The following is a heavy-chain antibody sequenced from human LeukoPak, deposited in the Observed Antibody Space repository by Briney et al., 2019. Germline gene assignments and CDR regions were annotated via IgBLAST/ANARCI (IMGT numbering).Heavy chain of an antibody. Sequence: GGSLRLSCAASGFTFSSYGMHWVRQAPGKGLEWVAVIWYGGSNKYYADSVKGRFTISRDNSKNTLYLQMNSLRAEDTAVYYCAKAKVRYYYMDVWAKGPRSPSP. CDR2: IWYGGSNK. J-gene: IGHJ6*03. D-gene: IGHD3-10*01. CDR1: GFTFSSYG. V-gene: IGHV3-30*02. CDR3: AKAKVRYYYMDV.